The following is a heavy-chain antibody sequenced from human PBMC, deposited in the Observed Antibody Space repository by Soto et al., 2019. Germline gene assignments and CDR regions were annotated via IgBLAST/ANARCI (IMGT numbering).Heavy chain of an antibody. CDR1: GGTFSSYA. V-gene: IGHV1-69*13. CDR2: IIPIFGTA. Sequence: SVKVSCKASGGTFSSYAISWVRQAPGQGLEWMGGIIPIFGTANYAQKFQGRVTITADESTSTAYMELSSLRSEDTAVYYCARLARYYGSGSYSQSFDPWGQGTLVTVSS. CDR3: ARLARYYGSGSYSQSFDP. J-gene: IGHJ5*02. D-gene: IGHD3-10*01.